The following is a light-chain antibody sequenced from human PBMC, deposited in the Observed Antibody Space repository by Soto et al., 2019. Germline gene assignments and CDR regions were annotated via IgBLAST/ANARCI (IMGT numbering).Light chain of an antibody. Sequence: QSALTQPPSACGSPGQSVTISCIGTSSDVAGYNYVSWYQQHPGKAPKLMISDVNKRPSGVADRFSDSKFGNTASPTVSGLQAEDESDYYGSSYAGSNNKVVFGGGTELTVL. V-gene: IGLV2-8*01. J-gene: IGLJ2*01. CDR1: SSDVAGYNY. CDR2: DVN. CDR3: SSYAGSNNKVV.